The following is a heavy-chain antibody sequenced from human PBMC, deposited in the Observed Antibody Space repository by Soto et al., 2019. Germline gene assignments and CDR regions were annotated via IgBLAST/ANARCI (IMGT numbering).Heavy chain of an antibody. V-gene: IGHV1-2*02. CDR2: INLNSGGT. CDR1: GYTFTGYY. D-gene: IGHD1-26*01. J-gene: IGHJ5*02. Sequence: ASVKVSCKASGYTFTGYYMHWVRQAPGQGLEWMGWINLNSGGTNYAQKFQGRVTMTRDTSISTAYMELSRLRSDDTAVYCCARDSGSYSWFDPWGQGTLVTVSS. CDR3: ARDSGSYSWFDP.